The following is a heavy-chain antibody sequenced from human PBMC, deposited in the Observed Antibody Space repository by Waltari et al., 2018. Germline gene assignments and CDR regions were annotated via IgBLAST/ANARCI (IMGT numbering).Heavy chain of an antibody. Sequence: QVQLLESGGGVVQPGGSLRRSCAACGVTFSNHDLHWVRQDPGKGLEWVAFVRYDGGNSYNIDSVKGRFTVSRDNSKNTLYVQMNSLRPEDTAIYYCARGGMGYYYSDYWGQGTLVLVSS. V-gene: IGHV3-30*02. D-gene: IGHD1-1*01. J-gene: IGHJ4*02. CDR3: ARGGMGYYYSDY. CDR1: GVTFSNHD. CDR2: VRYDGGNS.